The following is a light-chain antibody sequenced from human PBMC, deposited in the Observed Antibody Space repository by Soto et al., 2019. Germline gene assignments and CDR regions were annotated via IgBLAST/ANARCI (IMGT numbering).Light chain of an antibody. CDR2: AAS. Sequence: DIQITQSPSSLSASVEDTVIINCRASQSIRNHLNWYQKKKGKAPKLLIFAASSLQSGVPSRLRGSGYGTELTITISSMKNDDFETYSCQQYDSYSWTFGQGTKVDIK. V-gene: IGKV1-17*01. CDR3: QQYDSYSWT. J-gene: IGKJ1*01. CDR1: QSIRNH.